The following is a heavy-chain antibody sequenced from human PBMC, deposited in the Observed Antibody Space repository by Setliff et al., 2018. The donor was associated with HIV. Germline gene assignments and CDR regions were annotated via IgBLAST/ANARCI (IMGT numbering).Heavy chain of an antibody. J-gene: IGHJ4*02. V-gene: IGHV1-46*01. CDR1: GYTFTNYY. D-gene: IGHD2-21*02. Sequence: ASVKVSCKASGYTFTNYYIHWVRQAPGQGLEWMGLINPSGGRTSYAQKFQGRLTMTRDTSRSTVYMELSSLRSEDTAVYYCAAGYCGGDCYSRQSYFDYWGQGTLVTSPQ. CDR2: INPSGGRT. CDR3: AAGYCGGDCYSRQSYFDY.